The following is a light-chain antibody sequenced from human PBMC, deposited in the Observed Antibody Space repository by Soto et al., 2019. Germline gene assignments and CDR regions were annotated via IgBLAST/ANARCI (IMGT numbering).Light chain of an antibody. Sequence: EIVLTQSPGTLSLSPGERATLSCRASQSVSSSYLAWYQQKPGQAPRLLIFDASSRATGIPDRFSGSGSGTDFTLTISRLEPEDFAFYYCQQYGTSPTFGQGTKLEIK. CDR3: QQYGTSPT. J-gene: IGKJ2*01. CDR2: DAS. CDR1: QSVSSSY. V-gene: IGKV3-20*01.